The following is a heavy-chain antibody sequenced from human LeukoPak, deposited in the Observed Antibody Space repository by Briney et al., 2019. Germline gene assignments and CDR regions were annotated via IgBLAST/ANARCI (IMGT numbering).Heavy chain of an antibody. J-gene: IGHJ6*02. CDR1: GFTFSSYS. D-gene: IGHD3-10*01. V-gene: IGHV3-21*01. Sequence: GGSLRLSCTASGFTFSSYSMNWVRQAPGKGLEWVSSISSSSSYIYYADSVKGRFTISRDNAKNSLYLQMNSLRAEDTAVYYCARDGLDYGSGSNYYGMDVWGQGTTVTVSS. CDR2: ISSSSSYI. CDR3: ARDGLDYGSGSNYYGMDV.